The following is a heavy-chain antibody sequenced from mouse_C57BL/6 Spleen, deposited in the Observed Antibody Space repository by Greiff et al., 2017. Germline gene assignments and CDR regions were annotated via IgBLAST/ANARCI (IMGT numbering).Heavy chain of an antibody. J-gene: IGHJ3*01. CDR1: GFTFSSYG. Sequence: DVKLQESGGDLVKPGGSLKLSCAASGFTFSSYGMSWVRQTPDKRLEWVATISSGGSYTYYPDSVKGRFTISRANAKNTLYLQMSSLKSEDTAMYYCARHYEGFAYWGQGALVTVSA. V-gene: IGHV5-6*02. D-gene: IGHD2-3*01. CDR2: ISSGGSYT. CDR3: ARHYEGFAY.